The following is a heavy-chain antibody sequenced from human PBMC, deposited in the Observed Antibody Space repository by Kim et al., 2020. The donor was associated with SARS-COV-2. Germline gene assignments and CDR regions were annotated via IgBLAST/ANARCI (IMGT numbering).Heavy chain of an antibody. CDR1: GGSISSGDYY. J-gene: IGHJ3*02. CDR2: IYYSGST. CDR3: ARDSVNYYDSSGMGAFDI. D-gene: IGHD3-22*01. V-gene: IGHV4-30-4*01. Sequence: SETLSLTCTVSGGSISSGDYYWSWIRQPPGKGLEWIGYIYYSGSTYYNPSLKSRVTISVDTSKNQFSLKLSSVTAADTAVYYCARDSVNYYDSSGMGAFDIWGQGTMVTVSS.